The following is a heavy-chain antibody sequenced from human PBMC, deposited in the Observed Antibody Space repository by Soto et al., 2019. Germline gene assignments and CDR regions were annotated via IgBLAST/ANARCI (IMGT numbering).Heavy chain of an antibody. CDR3: XXXXXXXXXXXXX. CDR2: IIPMVGMA. CDR1: EGTFDSYT. V-gene: IGHV1-69*02. J-gene: IGHJ4*02. Sequence: QVQLVQSGAEVKKPGSSVKVSCAASEGTFDSYTINWVRQAPGLGPEWMGRIIPMVGMADYVQKFQGRVTIFADKSTSTAHIVLSSLRSEXXXXXXXXXXXXXXXXXXXXXGQGTLVTVSS.